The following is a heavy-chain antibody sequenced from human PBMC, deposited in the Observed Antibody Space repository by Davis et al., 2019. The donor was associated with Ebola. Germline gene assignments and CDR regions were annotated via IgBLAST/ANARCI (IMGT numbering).Heavy chain of an antibody. Sequence: ASVKVSCKASGYTFIGHYLHWVRQAPGQGLEWMGWINPNSGDTKFLQKFQGRVTVTRDTSISTVYMELSRLRSDDTAVYYCARGSGFWSGYFMAYFDLWGQGALVTVSS. CDR1: GYTFIGHY. J-gene: IGHJ4*02. CDR2: INPNSGDT. V-gene: IGHV1-2*02. D-gene: IGHD3-3*01. CDR3: ARGSGFWSGYFMAYFDL.